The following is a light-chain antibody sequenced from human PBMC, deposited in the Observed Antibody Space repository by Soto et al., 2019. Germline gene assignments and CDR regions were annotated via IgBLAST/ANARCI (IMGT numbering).Light chain of an antibody. V-gene: IGKV3-15*01. Sequence: EIVMTHSPATLSVSPWERATLSCSAGESISNNLAWYQQKPGQAPRLLIYGAATRAAGIPARFSGSGSGTVFTLTISSLQSEDFALYYCQQYNNWPPGTFGQGTRWIS. CDR2: GAA. J-gene: IGKJ1*01. CDR1: ESISNN. CDR3: QQYNNWPPGT.